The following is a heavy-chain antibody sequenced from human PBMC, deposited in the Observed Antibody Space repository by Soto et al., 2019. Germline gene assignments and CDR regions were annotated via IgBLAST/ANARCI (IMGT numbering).Heavy chain of an antibody. CDR1: GGSIRDYF. CDR3: ARDRKLIIQGNYYYYGMHV. J-gene: IGHJ6*02. Sequence: PSETLSLTCSVSGGSIRDYFWTWIRQPPGKGLEWIGYISSSGTINYNSSLKSRVTISLDTSRNHFSLKLTSVTAADTAVYFCARDRKLIIQGNYYYYGMHVWGQGTTVTVYS. D-gene: IGHD2-15*01. CDR2: ISSSGTI. V-gene: IGHV4-59*01.